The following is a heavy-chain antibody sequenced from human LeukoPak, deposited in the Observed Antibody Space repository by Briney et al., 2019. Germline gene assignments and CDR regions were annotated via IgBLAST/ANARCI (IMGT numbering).Heavy chain of an antibody. V-gene: IGHV3-21*01. J-gene: IGHJ4*01. Sequence: GGSLRLSCAASGFTFSSYSMHWVRQAPGKRLEWVSSISSSSNYIYYADSVKGRFTISRYNAKNSLYLQMNSLRAEDTAVYYCARPYYDSSGYNRFDHWGHGTLVTVSS. CDR2: ISSSSNYI. CDR3: ARPYYDSSGYNRFDH. D-gene: IGHD3-22*01. CDR1: GFTFSSYS.